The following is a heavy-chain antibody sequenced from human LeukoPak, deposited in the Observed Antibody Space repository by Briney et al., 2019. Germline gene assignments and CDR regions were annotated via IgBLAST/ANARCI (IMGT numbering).Heavy chain of an antibody. CDR1: GDSINTYY. D-gene: IGHD2-15*01. J-gene: IGHJ3*02. V-gene: IGHV4-59*01. CDR3: ARGGDIVVVVVAIDAFDI. CDR2: ISYRGST. Sequence: SETLSLTCTVSGDSINTYYWSWIRQPPGQGLEWIGYISYRGSTNYNPSLKSRVTISVDTSRNQFSLKLSSVTAADTAVYYCARGGDIVVVVVAIDAFDIWGQGTMVTVSS.